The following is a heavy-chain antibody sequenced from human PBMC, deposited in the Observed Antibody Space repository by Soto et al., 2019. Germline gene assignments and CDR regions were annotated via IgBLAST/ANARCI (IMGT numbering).Heavy chain of an antibody. CDR1: GASISGFY. V-gene: IGHV4-4*07. J-gene: IGHJ5*02. CDR2: IYATGTT. D-gene: IGHD1-1*01. CDR3: VRDGTKTLRDWFDP. Sequence: PSKTLSLTCTVPGASISGFYWSWIRKSAGKGLEWIGRIYATGTTDYNPSLKSRVMMSVDTSKKQFSLKLRSVTAADTAVYYCVRDGTKTLRDWFDPWGQGISVTVSS.